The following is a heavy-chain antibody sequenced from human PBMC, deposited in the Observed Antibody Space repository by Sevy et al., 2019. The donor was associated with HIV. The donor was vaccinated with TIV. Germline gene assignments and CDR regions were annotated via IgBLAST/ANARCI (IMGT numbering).Heavy chain of an antibody. J-gene: IGHJ4*02. Sequence: GGSLRLSCEASGFTFSKYSMSWVRQAPGKGLEWVSTFSFGCGRINYADSVKGRFSISRDDSKYTLYLQMNSLGAEDTAVYYCAREGCTKPHDYWGQGTVVTVSS. CDR1: GFTFSKYS. CDR2: FSFGCGRI. D-gene: IGHD2-8*01. CDR3: AREGCTKPHDY. V-gene: IGHV3-23*01.